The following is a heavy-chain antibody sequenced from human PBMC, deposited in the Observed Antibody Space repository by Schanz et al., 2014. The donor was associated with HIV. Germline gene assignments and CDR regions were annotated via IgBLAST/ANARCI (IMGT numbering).Heavy chain of an antibody. CDR1: GYTFSSYS. Sequence: QVQLVQSGPEVKKPGASVRVSCKASGYTFSSYSLSWVRQAPGQGLEWMGWINPTNGKTFYTQKFRGRVTMTRDTSVNTASMEVSRLMSDDTAVYYCARNQYQMLPFDFWGQGTLVTVSS. CDR3: ARNQYQMLPFDF. CDR2: INPTNGKT. D-gene: IGHD2-15*01. V-gene: IGHV1-2*02. J-gene: IGHJ4*02.